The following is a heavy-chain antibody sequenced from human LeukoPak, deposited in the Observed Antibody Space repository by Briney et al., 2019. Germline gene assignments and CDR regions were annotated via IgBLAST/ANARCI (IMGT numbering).Heavy chain of an antibody. CDR1: GGSISSGSYY. D-gene: IGHD3-3*01. J-gene: IGHJ4*02. CDR2: IYTSGST. CDR3: AREYDFWSGLDY. Sequence: PSETLSLTCTVSGGSISSGSYYWSWIRQPAGKGLEWIGRIYTSGSTNYNPSLKSRVTISVDTSKNQFSLKLSSVTAADTAMYYCAREYDFWSGLDYWGQGTLVTVSS. V-gene: IGHV4-61*02.